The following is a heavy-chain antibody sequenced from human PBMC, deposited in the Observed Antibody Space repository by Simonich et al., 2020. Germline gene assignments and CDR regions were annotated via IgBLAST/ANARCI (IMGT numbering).Heavy chain of an antibody. Sequence: QVQLQQWGAGLLKPSETLSLPCAVYGGSFSVYNWSWIRQPPGKGLEWIGEINQSGSTNYNPSLKSRVTISVDTSKNQFSLKLSSVTAADTAVYYCARPLGIVWAFDIWGQGTMVTVSS. CDR3: ARPLGIVWAFDI. V-gene: IGHV4-34*01. D-gene: IGHD3-16*01. J-gene: IGHJ3*02. CDR2: INQSGST. CDR1: GGSFSVYN.